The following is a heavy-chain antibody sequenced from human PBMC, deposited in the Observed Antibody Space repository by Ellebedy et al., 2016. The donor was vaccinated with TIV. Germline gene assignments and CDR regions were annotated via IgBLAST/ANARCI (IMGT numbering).Heavy chain of an antibody. Sequence: GESLKISCAASGFTFSSYAMHWVRQAPGKGLEWVAVISYDGSNKYYADSVKGRFTISRDNAKNSLYLQMNSLRAEDMALYYCAKDMSRGVLPRGPFDYWGQGTLVTVSS. J-gene: IGHJ4*02. CDR2: ISYDGSNK. V-gene: IGHV3-30*01. CDR3: AKDMSRGVLPRGPFDY. CDR1: GFTFSSYA. D-gene: IGHD2-15*01.